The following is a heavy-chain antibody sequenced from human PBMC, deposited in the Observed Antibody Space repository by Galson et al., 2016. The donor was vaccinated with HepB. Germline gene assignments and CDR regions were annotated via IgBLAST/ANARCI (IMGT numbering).Heavy chain of an antibody. CDR1: GFTVSSNY. CDR2: IYIGGST. D-gene: IGHD2-21*01. V-gene: IGHV3-53*01. CDR3: ARDVRFPGSAPYMDV. J-gene: IGHJ6*03. Sequence: SLRLSCAASGFTVSSNYMSWVRQAPGKGLEWVSVIYIGGSTYYADSVKGRFTISRDNSKNTVYLQMNNLRAEDTAVYYIARDVRFPGSAPYMDVWGKGTTVTVSS.